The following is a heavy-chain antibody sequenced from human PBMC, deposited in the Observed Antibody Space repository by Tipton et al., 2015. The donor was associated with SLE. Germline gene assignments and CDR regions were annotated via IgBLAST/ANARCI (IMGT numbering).Heavy chain of an antibody. Sequence: TLSLTCTVSGGSISSYYWSWVRQPPGKGLEWIGSVHYSGGPYYNPSFSGRVTISADRSNYQFSLKVDSVTAADTAVYYCARHSTPVAVVIAKGFEYWGLGTLVTAS. CDR1: GGSISSYY. D-gene: IGHD2-21*01. CDR2: VHYSGGP. J-gene: IGHJ4*02. V-gene: IGHV4-59*08. CDR3: ARHSTPVAVVIAKGFEY.